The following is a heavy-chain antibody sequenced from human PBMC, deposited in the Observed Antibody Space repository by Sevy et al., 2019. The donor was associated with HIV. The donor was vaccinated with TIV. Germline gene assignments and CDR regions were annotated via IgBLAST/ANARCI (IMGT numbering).Heavy chain of an antibody. J-gene: IGHJ4*02. CDR3: ARDDPRGYSFGSFDH. V-gene: IGHV4-59*01. D-gene: IGHD5-18*01. CDR2: VFYIGST. CDR1: GGSISSYY. Sequence: SETLSLTCTVSGGSISSYYWSWIRQPPGKRLEWIGYVFYIGSTNYNPSLKSRLTISVDTSKNQFSLKLSSVTAADTAVYYCARDDPRGYSFGSFDHWGQGTLVTVSS.